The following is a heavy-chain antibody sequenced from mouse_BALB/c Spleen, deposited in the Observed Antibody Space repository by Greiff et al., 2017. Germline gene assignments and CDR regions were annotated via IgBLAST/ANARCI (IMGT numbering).Heavy chain of an antibody. CDR1: GFSFTDYY. CDR2: IRNKANGYTT. D-gene: IGHD6-1*01. V-gene: IGHV7-3*02. CDR3: ARDSTAAWYFDV. Sequence: EVKLMESGGGLVQPGGSLRLSCATSGFSFTDYYMSWVRQPPGKALEWLGFIRNKANGYTTEYSASVKGRFTISRDNSQSILYLQMNTLRAEDSATYYCARDSTAAWYFDVWGAGTTVTVSS. J-gene: IGHJ1*01.